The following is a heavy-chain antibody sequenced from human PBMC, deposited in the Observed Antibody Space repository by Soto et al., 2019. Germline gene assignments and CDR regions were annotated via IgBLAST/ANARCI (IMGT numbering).Heavy chain of an antibody. CDR1: GFTFSSYS. V-gene: IGHV3-48*02. Sequence: EVQLVESGGGLVQPGGSLRLSCAASGFTFSSYSMNWVRQAPGKGLEWVSYISSSSRTIYYADSVKRRFTISRDNAKNSLYLQMNSLRDEDTAVYYCARAHGDYLNSDYWGQGTLVTVSS. J-gene: IGHJ4*02. CDR2: ISSSSRTI. D-gene: IGHD4-17*01. CDR3: ARAHGDYLNSDY.